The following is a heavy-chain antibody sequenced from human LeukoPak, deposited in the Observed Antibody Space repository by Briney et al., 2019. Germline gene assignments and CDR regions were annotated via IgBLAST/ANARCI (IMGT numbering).Heavy chain of an antibody. Sequence: GESLKISCKGSGYSFTSYWIGWVRQMPGKGLEWMGIIYPGDSDTRYSPSFQGQVTISADKSISTAYLQWSSLKASDTAMYYCARLSGIHCSSTSCYYYYYYMDVWGKGTTVTVSS. D-gene: IGHD2-2*01. V-gene: IGHV5-51*01. CDR1: GYSFTSYW. J-gene: IGHJ6*03. CDR3: ARLSGIHCSSTSCYYYYYYMDV. CDR2: IYPGDSDT.